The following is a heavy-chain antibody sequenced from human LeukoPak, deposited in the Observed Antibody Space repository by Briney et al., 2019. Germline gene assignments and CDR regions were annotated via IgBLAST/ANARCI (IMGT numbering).Heavy chain of an antibody. J-gene: IGHJ6*02. Sequence: SETLSLTCTVSGGSISSYYWSWIRQPPGKGLEWIGYIYYSGSTNYNPSLKSRVTISVDTSKNQFSLKLSSVTAADTVVYYCASAGDYYYGMDVWGQGTTVTVSS. D-gene: IGHD3-10*01. CDR1: GGSISSYY. CDR3: ASAGDYYYGMDV. V-gene: IGHV4-59*01. CDR2: IYYSGST.